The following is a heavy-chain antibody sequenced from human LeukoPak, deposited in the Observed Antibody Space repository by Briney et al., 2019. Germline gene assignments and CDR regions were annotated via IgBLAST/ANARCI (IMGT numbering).Heavy chain of an antibody. CDR1: GDSISSGGYF. D-gene: IGHD4-17*01. CDR3: TRGGVRGLQDY. J-gene: IGHJ4*02. V-gene: IGHV4-31*03. CDR2: IYYSGST. Sequence: SETLSLTCTVSGDSISSGGYFWSWIRQRPGKGLEWIGYIYYSGSTYYNPSLKSRVTISVDTSKNQFSLKLSSVTAADMAVYYCTRGGVRGLQDYWGQGTLVTVSS.